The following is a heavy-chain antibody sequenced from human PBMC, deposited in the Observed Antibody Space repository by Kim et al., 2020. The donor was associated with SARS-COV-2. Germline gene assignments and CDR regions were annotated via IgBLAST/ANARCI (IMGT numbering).Heavy chain of an antibody. J-gene: IGHJ6*02. V-gene: IGHV3-11*01. D-gene: IGHD3-3*01. CDR1: GFTFSDYY. CDR2: ISSSGSTI. Sequence: GGSLRLSCAASGFTFSDYYMSWIRQAPGKGLEWVSYISSSGSTIYYADSVKGRFTISRDNAKNSLYLQMNSLRAEDTAVYYCARENSHITIFGVVTRIGMVVWGQGTTVTVSS. CDR3: ARENSHITIFGVVTRIGMVV.